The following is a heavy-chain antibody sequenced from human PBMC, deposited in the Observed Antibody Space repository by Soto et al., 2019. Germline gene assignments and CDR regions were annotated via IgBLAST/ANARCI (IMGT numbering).Heavy chain of an antibody. CDR1: GFTVSNNY. V-gene: IGHV3-53*01. Sequence: EVQLVESGGGLIQPGGSLRLSCAVSGFTVSNNYMSWVRQAPGKGLEGVSVIYSGGYTAYGDSVKGRFTISRDNSKNTLYLQKNGRGADDPAVYSGAPPAGGGGYWGQGTLVTASS. D-gene: IGHD3-10*01. CDR3: APPAGGGGY. CDR2: IYSGGYT. J-gene: IGHJ4*02.